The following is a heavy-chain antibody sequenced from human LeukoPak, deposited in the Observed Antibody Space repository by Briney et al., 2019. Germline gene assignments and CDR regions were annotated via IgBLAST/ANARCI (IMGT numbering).Heavy chain of an antibody. D-gene: IGHD5-24*01. J-gene: IGHJ4*02. V-gene: IGHV1-18*01. CDR2: ISAYNGNT. Sequence: ASVKVSCKVSGYTLTELSMHWVRQAPGKGLEWMGWISAYNGNTNYAQKLQGRVTMTTDTSTSTAYMELRSLRSDDTAVYYCARSHGYQGDYWGQGTLVTVSS. CDR3: ARSHGYQGDY. CDR1: GYTLTELS.